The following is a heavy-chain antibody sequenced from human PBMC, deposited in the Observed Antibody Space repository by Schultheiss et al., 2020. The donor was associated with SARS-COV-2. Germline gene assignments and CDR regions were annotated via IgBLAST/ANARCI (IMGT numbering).Heavy chain of an antibody. CDR2: IYPGDSDT. J-gene: IGHJ4*02. V-gene: IGHV5-51*01. D-gene: IGHD2-15*01. CDR3: ASSDCSGGSCYSEFDY. CDR1: GYSFTSYW. Sequence: GESLKISCKGSGYSFTSYWIGWVRQMPGKGLEWMGIIYPGDSDTRYSPSFQGQVTISADKSISTAYLQWSSLKASDTAMYYCASSDCSGGSCYSEFDYWGQGTLVTVSS.